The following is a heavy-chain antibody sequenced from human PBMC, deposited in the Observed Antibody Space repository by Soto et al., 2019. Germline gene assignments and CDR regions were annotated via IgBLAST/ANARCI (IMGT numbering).Heavy chain of an antibody. D-gene: IGHD3-22*01. Sequence: PGGSLRLSCAASGFIFSSYGMHWVRQAPGKGLEWVAVIWYDGSNKYHADSVKGRFTISRDNSKNTLYLQMNSLRAEDTAVYYCARDDSSGYFDYWGQGTLVTVSS. CDR2: IWYDGSNK. CDR3: ARDDSSGYFDY. CDR1: GFIFSSYG. V-gene: IGHV3-33*01. J-gene: IGHJ4*02.